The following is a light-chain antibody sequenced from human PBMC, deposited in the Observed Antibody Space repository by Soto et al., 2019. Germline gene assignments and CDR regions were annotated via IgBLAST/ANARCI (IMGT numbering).Light chain of an antibody. CDR2: ASS. J-gene: IGLJ1*01. V-gene: IGLV2-14*01. CDR1: RSDVGGYDY. Sequence: QSVLTQPASVSGSPGQSITISCTGTRSDVGGYDYVSWYQLHPGKAPRLMIYASSSRPSGVPHRFSGSRSGNTASLTISGLQAEDEADYYCSSYTSGTTLYVFGTGTKVTVL. CDR3: SSYTSGTTLYV.